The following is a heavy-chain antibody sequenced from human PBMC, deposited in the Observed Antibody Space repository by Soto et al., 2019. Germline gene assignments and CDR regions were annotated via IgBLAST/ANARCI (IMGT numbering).Heavy chain of an antibody. CDR2: INQSGST. V-gene: IGHV4-34*01. CDR3: ARVGGYCSGGSCYFNGAFDI. D-gene: IGHD2-15*01. J-gene: IGHJ3*02. Sequence: PSETLSLTCAVYGGSFSGYYWSWIRQPPGKGLEWIGEINQSGSTNYNPSLKSRATISVVTSKNQFSLKLSSVTAADTAVYYCARVGGYCSGGSCYFNGAFDIWGQGTMVTVSS. CDR1: GGSFSGYY.